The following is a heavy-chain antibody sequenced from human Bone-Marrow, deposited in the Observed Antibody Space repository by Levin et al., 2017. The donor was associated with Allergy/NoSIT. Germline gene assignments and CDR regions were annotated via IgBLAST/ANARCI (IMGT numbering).Heavy chain of an antibody. Sequence: NSGGSLRLSCAASGFTFSSYSMNWVRQAPGKGLEWVSSISSSSSYIYYADSVKGRFTISRDNAKNSLYLQMNSLRAEDTAVYYCARDGGVGTYYDFWSGSDYYYMDVWGKGTTVTVSS. J-gene: IGHJ6*03. V-gene: IGHV3-21*01. CDR2: ISSSSSYI. CDR3: ARDGGVGTYYDFWSGSDYYYMDV. D-gene: IGHD3-3*01. CDR1: GFTFSSYS.